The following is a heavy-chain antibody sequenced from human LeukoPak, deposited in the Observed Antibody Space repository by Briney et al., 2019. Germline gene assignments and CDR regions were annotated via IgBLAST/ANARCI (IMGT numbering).Heavy chain of an antibody. D-gene: IGHD2-15*01. Sequence: KPSETLSLTCAVSGYSISSGYYWGWIRQPPGKGLEWIGSIYHSGSTYYNLSLKSRVTISVDTSKNQFSLKLSSVTAADTAVYYCARVDGYCSGGSCYAHFDYWGQGTLVTVSS. CDR1: GYSISSGYY. J-gene: IGHJ4*02. V-gene: IGHV4-38-2*01. CDR3: ARVDGYCSGGSCYAHFDY. CDR2: IYHSGST.